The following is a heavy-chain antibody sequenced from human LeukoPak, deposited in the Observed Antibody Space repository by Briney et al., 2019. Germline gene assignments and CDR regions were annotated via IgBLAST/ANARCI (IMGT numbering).Heavy chain of an antibody. Sequence: GGSLRLSCAASGFSFGSSWMDWVRQAPGKGLGWVSSIVGSGANSYYPDSVKGRFTVSRDNSKNTVYLQMSRLTAEDTALYYCAKGQSIAARSNFFDSWGQGTLVTVSS. CDR2: IVGSGANS. CDR1: GFSFGSSW. V-gene: IGHV3-23*01. J-gene: IGHJ4*02. CDR3: AKGQSIAARSNFFDS. D-gene: IGHD6-6*01.